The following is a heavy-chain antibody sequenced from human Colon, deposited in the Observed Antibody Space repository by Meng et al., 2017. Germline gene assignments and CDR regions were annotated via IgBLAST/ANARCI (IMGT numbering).Heavy chain of an antibody. D-gene: IGHD7-27*01. CDR2: IHHSGRT. CDR3: ARGTGDIRVGFDY. Sequence: QVQLQESGPGLVKPLGTLSLTCACSGGSIIGLNWWTWVRQTPGKGLEWIGEIHHSGRTNSMPSLKSRVTLSLDKSKNQFSLSMTSVTAADTAVYYCARGTGDIRVGFDYWGQGTLVTVSS. CDR1: GGSIIGLNW. J-gene: IGHJ4*02. V-gene: IGHV4-4*02.